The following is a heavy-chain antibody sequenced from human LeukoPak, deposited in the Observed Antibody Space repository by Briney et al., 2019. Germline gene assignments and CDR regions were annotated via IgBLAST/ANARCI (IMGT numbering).Heavy chain of an antibody. Sequence: SETLSLTCTVSGGSISSGGYYWSWIRQHPGKGLEWIGYIYYSGSTYYNPSLKSRVTISVDTSKNQFFLKLSSVTAADTAVYYCARGPSYDFWSGYYNALDYWGQGTLVTVSS. CDR2: IYYSGST. D-gene: IGHD3-3*01. V-gene: IGHV4-31*03. CDR1: GGSISSGGYY. J-gene: IGHJ4*02. CDR3: ARGPSYDFWSGYYNALDY.